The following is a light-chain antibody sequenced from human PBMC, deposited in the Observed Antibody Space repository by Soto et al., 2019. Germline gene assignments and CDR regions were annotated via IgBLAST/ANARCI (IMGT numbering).Light chain of an antibody. Sequence: QSALTQPASVSGSPGQSITISCTGTSSDVGVYNYVSWYQHHPGKAPKLMIHDVSNRPSGVSNRFSGSKSGNTASLTISGLQAEDEADYYCSSFTSSSTVIFGGGTKLTVL. V-gene: IGLV2-14*03. CDR1: SSDVGVYNY. J-gene: IGLJ2*01. CDR2: DVS. CDR3: SSFTSSSTVI.